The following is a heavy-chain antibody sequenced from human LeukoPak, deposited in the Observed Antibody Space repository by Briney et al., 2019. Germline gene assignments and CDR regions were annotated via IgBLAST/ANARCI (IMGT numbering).Heavy chain of an antibody. J-gene: IGHJ3*02. CDR3: VRDSDYHRHSGVRYACYDALDI. CDR1: GFNFSTFW. D-gene: IGHD3-16*01. V-gene: IGHV3-7*01. Sequence: GGSLRLSCAASGFNFSTFWMVWIRQAPGKGLEWVANIKTDGSVKHYMDSMEGRFTISRDNAGSSLYLQINSLRAEDTALYYCVRDSDYHRHSGVRYACYDALDIWGHGTMVTVSS. CDR2: IKTDGSVK.